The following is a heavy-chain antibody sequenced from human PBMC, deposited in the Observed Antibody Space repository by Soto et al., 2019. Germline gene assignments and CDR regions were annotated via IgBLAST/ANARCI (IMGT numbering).Heavy chain of an antibody. V-gene: IGHV5-51*01. CDR2: TYPGDSAT. CDR3: AANPRHDTDPLWHD. D-gene: IGHD3-16*01. Sequence: GESLKISCKTSGFAFSNYWVGWVRQMPGKGFEWMGITYPGDSATKYSPSFQGHVTISSDKYTNTAYLQWSSLRASDTAIYFCAANPRHDTDPLWHDWGQGPLVTVSS. J-gene: IGHJ4*02. CDR1: GFAFSNYW.